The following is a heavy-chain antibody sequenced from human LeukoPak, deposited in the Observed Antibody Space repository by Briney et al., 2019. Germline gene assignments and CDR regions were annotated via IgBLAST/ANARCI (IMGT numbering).Heavy chain of an antibody. D-gene: IGHD4-17*01. CDR2: INSDGSST. Sequence: GGSLRLSCVDSGFTFSSHWMHWVRQAPGKGLVWVSRINSDGSSTRYADSVKGRFTMSRDNAKNTLYLQMNSLRAEDTAVYYCATADGTVSSFALVRWGQGTLVTVSS. CDR1: GFTFSSHW. J-gene: IGHJ4*02. CDR3: ATADGTVSSFALVR. V-gene: IGHV3-74*01.